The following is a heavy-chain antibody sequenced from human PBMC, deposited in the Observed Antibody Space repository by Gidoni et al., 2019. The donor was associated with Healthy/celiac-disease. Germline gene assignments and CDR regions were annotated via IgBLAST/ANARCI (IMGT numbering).Heavy chain of an antibody. CDR3: ARWGRTGTTDYYYGMDV. D-gene: IGHD1-7*01. Sequence: QVQLVQSGAEVKKPGASVKVSCKASGYTFTSYDINWVRQATGQGLEWMGWMNPNSGNTGYAQKFQGRVTMTRNTSISTAYMELSSLRSEDTAVYYCARWGRTGTTDYYYGMDVWGQGTTVTVSS. J-gene: IGHJ6*02. V-gene: IGHV1-8*01. CDR1: GYTFTSYD. CDR2: MNPNSGNT.